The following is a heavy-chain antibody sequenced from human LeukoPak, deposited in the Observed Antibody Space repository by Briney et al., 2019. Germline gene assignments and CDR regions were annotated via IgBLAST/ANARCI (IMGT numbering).Heavy chain of an antibody. CDR1: GGSISSTSYY. Sequence: SETLSLTCAVSGGSISSTSYYWAWIRQPPGKGLEWIGTIYYSGSTYHNPSLKSRVTLTVDTSRNQFSLRLSSVDAADTAVYYCAKAGVRYFDSSGLYAFDFWGQGTTVTVSS. CDR3: AKAGVRYFDSSGLYAFDF. CDR2: IYYSGST. J-gene: IGHJ3*01. D-gene: IGHD3-22*01. V-gene: IGHV4-39*01.